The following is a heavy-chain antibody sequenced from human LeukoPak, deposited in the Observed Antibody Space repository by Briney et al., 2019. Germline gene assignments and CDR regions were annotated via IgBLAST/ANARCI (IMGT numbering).Heavy chain of an antibody. CDR2: INEDGSEK. V-gene: IGHV3-7*01. D-gene: IGHD4-11*01. Sequence: GGSLRLSCAASGFTFSTRWMSWVRQAPGKGLEWVANINEDGSEKNYVESLKGRFTISRDNVKQSLGLQMNSLRVEDTAVYYCARGPGDYDASDIWGQGTMVTVSS. J-gene: IGHJ3*02. CDR3: ARGPGDYDASDI. CDR1: GFTFSTRW.